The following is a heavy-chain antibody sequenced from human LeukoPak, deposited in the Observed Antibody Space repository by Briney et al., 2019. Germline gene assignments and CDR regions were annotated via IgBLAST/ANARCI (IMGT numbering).Heavy chain of an antibody. V-gene: IGHV1-3*01. CDR3: ARDSGSGNNDY. Sequence: GASVKVSCKASGDTFTRYAFHWVRQAPGQRLEWMGWISAGNGNTKYSQNFQGRVTFISNTSATTAFMELSSLRSEDAAVYYCARDSGSGNNDYWGQGTLVTVSS. J-gene: IGHJ4*02. D-gene: IGHD1-26*01. CDR2: ISAGNGNT. CDR1: GDTFTRYA.